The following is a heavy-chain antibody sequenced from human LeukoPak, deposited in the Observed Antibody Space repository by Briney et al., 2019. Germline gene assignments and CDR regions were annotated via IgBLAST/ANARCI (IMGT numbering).Heavy chain of an antibody. Sequence: SETLSLTCTVSGGSISSYYWSWIRQPPGKGLEWIGYIYYSGSTNYNPSLKSRVTISVDASKNQFSLKLSSVTAADTAVYYCARATVPYYFDYWGQGTLVTVSS. CDR3: ARATVPYYFDY. J-gene: IGHJ4*02. D-gene: IGHD4-17*01. V-gene: IGHV4-59*01. CDR1: GGSISSYY. CDR2: IYYSGST.